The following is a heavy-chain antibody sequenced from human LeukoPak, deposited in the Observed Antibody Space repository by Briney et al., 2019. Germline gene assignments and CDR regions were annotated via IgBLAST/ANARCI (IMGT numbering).Heavy chain of an antibody. Sequence: GASVKVSCKSSGYTFNSYGITWVRQAPGQGLEWMGWIHTYNGHTNYAQKLQGRVTMTTDTSTSTACMELRSLRSDDTAVYYCARGYYYDSSGYYQYWGQGTLVTVSS. V-gene: IGHV1-18*01. CDR2: IHTYNGHT. D-gene: IGHD3-22*01. CDR3: ARGYYYDSSGYYQY. J-gene: IGHJ4*02. CDR1: GYTFNSYG.